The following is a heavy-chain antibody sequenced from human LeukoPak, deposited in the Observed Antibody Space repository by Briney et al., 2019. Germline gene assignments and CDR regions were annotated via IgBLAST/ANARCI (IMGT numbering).Heavy chain of an antibody. CDR2: SNNKANSYTT. CDR1: GFTFSDYQ. Sequence: GGSLRLSRVASGFTFSDYQMDWVRQAPGKGLEWVGRSNNKANSYTTQYAASVQGRFTISRDESKNSLYMGMNSLKIEDTAVYYCSRVRHSNGVEYWGQGTLVTVSS. V-gene: IGHV3-72*01. CDR3: SRVRHSNGVEY. D-gene: IGHD4-11*01. J-gene: IGHJ4*02.